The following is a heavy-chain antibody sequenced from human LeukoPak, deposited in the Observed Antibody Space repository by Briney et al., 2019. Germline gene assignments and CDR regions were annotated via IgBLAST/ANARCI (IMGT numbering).Heavy chain of an antibody. CDR1: GFTFSSYS. J-gene: IGHJ4*02. Sequence: PGGSLRLSCAASGFTFSSYSMNWVRQAPGKGLKWVSSISSSSSYIYYADSVKGRFAISRDNAKNSLYLQMNSLRAEDTAVYYCARDAHLYDFWSGLNDYWGQGTLVTISS. D-gene: IGHD3-3*01. CDR2: ISSSSSYI. V-gene: IGHV3-21*01. CDR3: ARDAHLYDFWSGLNDY.